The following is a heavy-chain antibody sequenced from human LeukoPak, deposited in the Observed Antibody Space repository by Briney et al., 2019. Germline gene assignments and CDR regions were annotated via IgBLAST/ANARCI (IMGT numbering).Heavy chain of an antibody. CDR2: IIPILGIA. V-gene: IGHV1-69*04. J-gene: IGHJ3*02. CDR3: ASYQVVVTAEDAFDI. CDR1: GGTFSSYA. Sequence: SVKVSCKASGGTFSSYAISWVRQAPGQGLEWMGRIIPILGIANYAQKFQGRVTITADKSTSTAYMELSSLRSEDTAVYYCASYQVVVTAEDAFDIWGQGTMVTVSS. D-gene: IGHD2-21*02.